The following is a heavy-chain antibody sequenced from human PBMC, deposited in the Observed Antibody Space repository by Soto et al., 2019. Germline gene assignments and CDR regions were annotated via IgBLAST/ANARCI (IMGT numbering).Heavy chain of an antibody. V-gene: IGHV1-8*01. CDR2: MNPNSGNT. J-gene: IGHJ6*02. D-gene: IGHD3-22*01. CDR1: GYTFTSYD. CDR3: ARPYYYDSSGGYGMDV. Sequence: GASVKVSCKASGYTFTSYDINWVRQATGQGLEWMGWMNPNSGNTGYAQKFQGRVTMTRNTSISTAYMELSSLRSEDTAVYYCARPYYYDSSGGYGMDVWGQGTTVTVSS.